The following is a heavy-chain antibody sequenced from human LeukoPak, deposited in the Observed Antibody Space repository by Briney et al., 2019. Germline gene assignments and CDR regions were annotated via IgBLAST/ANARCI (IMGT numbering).Heavy chain of an antibody. CDR1: GYTFTSYY. CDR3: AREGSSSSDAFDI. J-gene: IGHJ3*02. Sequence: ASVKVSCKAPGYTFTSYYMHWVRQAPGQGLEWMGIINPSGGSKSYAQKLQDRVTMTRDTSTSTVYMELSSLRSEDTAVYYCAREGSSSSDAFDIWGQGTMVTVSS. CDR2: INPSGGSK. D-gene: IGHD6-6*01. V-gene: IGHV1-46*01.